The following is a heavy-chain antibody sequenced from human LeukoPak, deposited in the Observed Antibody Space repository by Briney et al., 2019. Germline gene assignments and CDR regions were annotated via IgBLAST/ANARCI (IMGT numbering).Heavy chain of an antibody. V-gene: IGHV3-23*01. CDR1: GFTFSSYA. J-gene: IGHJ4*02. CDR2: ISGSGGST. Sequence: PGGSLRLSCAASGFTFSSYAMSWVRQAPGEGLEWVSAISGSGGSTYYADSVKGRFTISRDNSKNTLYLQMNSLRAEDTAVYYCAKDEYYYDSSGDFDYWGQGTLVTVSS. CDR3: AKDEYYYDSSGDFDY. D-gene: IGHD3-22*01.